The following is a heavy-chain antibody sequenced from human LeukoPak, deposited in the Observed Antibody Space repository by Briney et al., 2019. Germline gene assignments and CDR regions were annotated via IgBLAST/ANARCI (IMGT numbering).Heavy chain of an antibody. V-gene: IGHV1-8*01. CDR3: ARGGIDCSSTNCYTSGDKIDI. Sequence: ASVKVSCKASGYTFTSYDINWVRQATGQGLEWMGWMNPNSGNTGYAQKFQGRVTMTRNTSISTAYMELSSLRSEDTAVYYCARGGIDCSSTNCYTSGDKIDIWGQGTMVTVPS. CDR2: MNPNSGNT. J-gene: IGHJ3*02. CDR1: GYTFTSYD. D-gene: IGHD2-2*02.